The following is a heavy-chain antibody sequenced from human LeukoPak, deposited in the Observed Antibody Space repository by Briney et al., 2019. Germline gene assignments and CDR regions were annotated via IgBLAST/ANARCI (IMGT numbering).Heavy chain of an antibody. V-gene: IGHV4-30-2*01. D-gene: IGHD2-21*02. Sequence: LRLSCAASGFTFSSYGMSWIRQPPGKGLEWIGYIYHSGSTYYNPSLKSRVTISVDRSKNQFSLKLSSVTAADTAVYYCARGGDLFYGGNSGFFDYWGQGTLVTVSS. J-gene: IGHJ4*02. CDR2: IYHSGST. CDR3: ARGGDLFYGGNSGFFDY. CDR1: GFTFSSYG.